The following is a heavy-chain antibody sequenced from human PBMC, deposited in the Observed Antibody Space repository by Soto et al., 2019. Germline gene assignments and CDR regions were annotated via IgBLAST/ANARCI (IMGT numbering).Heavy chain of an antibody. J-gene: IGHJ4*02. CDR3: AKLGFCSGDRCRPGS. CDR1: GDPMTSDY. Sequence: QMQLQESGPGLVKPSETLSLTCTVPGDPMTSDYWSWIRQSPGKGLEWMGYIHNSGLTYYTPSLGSRVTISLDTSRKQYSLRLTAVAAADTAVYYCAKLGFCSGDRCRPGSWGQGTLVTVSS. CDR2: IHNSGLT. D-gene: IGHD2-15*01. V-gene: IGHV4-59*08.